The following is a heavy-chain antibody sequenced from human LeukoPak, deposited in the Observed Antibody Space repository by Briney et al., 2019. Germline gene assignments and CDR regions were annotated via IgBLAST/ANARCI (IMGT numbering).Heavy chain of an antibody. J-gene: IGHJ4*02. Sequence: ASVKVSCKASGYTFTSYDINWVRQATGQGLEWMGWMNPNSGNTGYAQKFQGRVTMTRNTSISTAYMELSSLRSEDTAVYYCARGINGSLDYVYWGQGTLVTVSS. V-gene: IGHV1-8*01. D-gene: IGHD3-10*01. CDR2: MNPNSGNT. CDR3: ARGINGSLDYVY. CDR1: GYTFTSYD.